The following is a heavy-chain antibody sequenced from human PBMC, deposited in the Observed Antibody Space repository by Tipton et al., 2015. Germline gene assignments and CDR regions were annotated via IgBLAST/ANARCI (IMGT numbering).Heavy chain of an antibody. J-gene: IGHJ4*02. CDR1: SDSISKYY. CDR2: IQYSGST. Sequence: TLSLTCSVSSDSISKYYWSWIRQPPGKELEWIGYIQYSGSTNYNPSLKSRVSMSVDTSKNQISLKLTSATAADTAVYYCARIRGRYVLDHWGQGTLVTVSS. D-gene: IGHD3-16*01. V-gene: IGHV4-59*07. CDR3: ARIRGRYVLDH.